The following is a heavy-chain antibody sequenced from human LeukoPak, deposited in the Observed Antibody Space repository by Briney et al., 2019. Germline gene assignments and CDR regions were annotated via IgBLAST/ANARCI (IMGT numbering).Heavy chain of an antibody. CDR2: INPNSGGT. Sequence: ASVKVSCKASVYTFTGYHMHWVRQAPGQGLEWMGWINPNSGGTNYAQKFQGRVTMTRDTSISTAYMELSRLRSDDTAVYYCARGYPLSTTAAGTYFQHWGQGTLVTVSS. V-gene: IGHV1-2*02. D-gene: IGHD6-13*01. J-gene: IGHJ1*01. CDR3: ARGYPLSTTAAGTYFQH. CDR1: VYTFTGYH.